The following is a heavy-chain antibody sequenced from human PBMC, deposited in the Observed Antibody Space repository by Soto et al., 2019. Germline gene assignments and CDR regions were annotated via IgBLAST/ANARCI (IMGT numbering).Heavy chain of an antibody. CDR2: ISYDGSDK. J-gene: IGHJ3*02. Sequence: HVQLVESGGGVVQPGRSLRLSCSASRFTFSSYGMHWVRQAPGKGLEWVAIISYDGSDKYFADSVRGRFTISRDTSKNTLYLQMSSLRAEDTAVYYCAKGILPACGPHDGLDIWGQGTMVTVS. D-gene: IGHD2-2*01. CDR3: AKGILPACGPHDGLDI. V-gene: IGHV3-30*18. CDR1: RFTFSSYG.